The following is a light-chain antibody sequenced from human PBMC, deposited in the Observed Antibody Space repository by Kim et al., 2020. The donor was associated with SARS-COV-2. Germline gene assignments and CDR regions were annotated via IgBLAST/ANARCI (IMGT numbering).Light chain of an antibody. CDR3: SSYTTNNIFYV. CDR2: DVS. Sequence: QSVLTQPASVSGSPGQSITISCIGTSSDIGAYNWVAWYQQHPGKVPKLIIYDVSNRPSGVSNRFSGSQSGNTASLTISGLQAEDEADYYCSSYTTNNIFYVFGTGTEVTVL. V-gene: IGLV2-14*03. CDR1: SSDIGAYNW. J-gene: IGLJ1*01.